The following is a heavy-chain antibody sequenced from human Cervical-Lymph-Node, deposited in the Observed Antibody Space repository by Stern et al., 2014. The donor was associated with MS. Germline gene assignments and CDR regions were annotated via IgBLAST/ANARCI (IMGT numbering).Heavy chain of an antibody. CDR1: GGSISSSYY. J-gene: IGHJ4*02. D-gene: IGHD4-11*01. CDR2: IDDTGRT. Sequence: VQLVESGPGLVKPSETLSRTCTVSGGSISSSYYWGWIRQSSGKGLEWIGSIDDTGRTFYNPSLQSRVNISGDTANNQFSLKLSSVTAADTAVYYCVRQVTVRSRFDYWGQGTLVTVSS. V-gene: IGHV4-39*01. CDR3: VRQVTVRSRFDY.